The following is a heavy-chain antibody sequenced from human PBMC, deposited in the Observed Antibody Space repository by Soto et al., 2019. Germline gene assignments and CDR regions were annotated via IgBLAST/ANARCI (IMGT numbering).Heavy chain of an antibody. CDR2: ISSSSSYI. J-gene: IGHJ4*02. CDR3: ARGLTTVTSLSDY. CDR1: GFTFSSYS. V-gene: IGHV3-21*01. D-gene: IGHD4-17*01. Sequence: GGSLRLSCAASGFTFSSYSMNWVRQAPGKGLEWVSSISSSSSYIYYADSVKGRFTISRDNAKNSLYLQMNSLRAEDTAVYYCARGLTTVTSLSDYWGQGTLVTVSS.